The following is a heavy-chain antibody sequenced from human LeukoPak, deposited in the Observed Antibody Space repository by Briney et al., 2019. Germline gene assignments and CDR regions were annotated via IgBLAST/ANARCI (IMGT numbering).Heavy chain of an antibody. V-gene: IGHV3-30*18. J-gene: IGHJ4*02. CDR1: GFTFSNYG. CDR3: AKETKAYSSGWYLDY. Sequence: GGSLRLSCAASGFTFSNYGMHWVRQAPGKGLEWVAVISYDGSPKYYADSVKGRFAISRDNSKNTLYLQMNSLRAEDTAVYYCAKETKAYSSGWYLDYWGQGTLVTVSS. CDR2: ISYDGSPK. D-gene: IGHD6-19*01.